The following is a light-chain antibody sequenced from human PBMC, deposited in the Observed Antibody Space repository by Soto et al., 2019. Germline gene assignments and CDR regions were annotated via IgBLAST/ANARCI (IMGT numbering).Light chain of an antibody. CDR3: AAWDDSLSGWV. CDR2: RNN. CDR1: SSNIGSKY. J-gene: IGLJ3*02. Sequence: QSVLTQPPSAFGTPGQRVTISCTGSSSNIGSKYVYWYQQLPGTAPKLLIHRNNQRPSGVPDRFSGSKSGTSASLAINGLRSEDEADYYCAAWDDSLSGWVFGGGTKLTVL. V-gene: IGLV1-47*01.